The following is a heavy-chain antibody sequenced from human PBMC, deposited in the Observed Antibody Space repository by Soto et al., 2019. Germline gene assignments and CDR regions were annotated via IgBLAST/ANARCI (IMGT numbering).Heavy chain of an antibody. V-gene: IGHV6-1*01. J-gene: IGHJ5*02. D-gene: IGHD6-6*01. CDR1: GDSVSSNSAA. Sequence: PSETLSLTCAISGDSVSSNSAAWNWIRQSPSRGLEWLGRTYYRSKWYNDYAVSVKSRITINPDTSKNQFSLQLNSMTPEDTAVYFCARTLSSSAENWFDPWGQGTLVTVSS. CDR2: TYYRSKWYN. CDR3: ARTLSSSAENWFDP.